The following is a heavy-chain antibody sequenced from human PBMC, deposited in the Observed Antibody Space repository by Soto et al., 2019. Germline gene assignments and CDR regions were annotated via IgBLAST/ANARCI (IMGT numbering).Heavy chain of an antibody. CDR1: GFTFSSHA. CDR2: ISGSGGNT. D-gene: IGHD6-6*01. Sequence: EVQLLESGVNFIQPGGSLRLSCAASGFTFSSHAMSWVRQAPGKGLEWICAISGSGGNTYNADSVKGRITVSRDNSKNTLYLQMYSLRAEDAAVYYCAKHSGCFGSSSSGYFYYMDVWGKGTTVTVSS. CDR3: AKHSGCFGSSSSGYFYYMDV. V-gene: IGHV3-23*01. J-gene: IGHJ6*03.